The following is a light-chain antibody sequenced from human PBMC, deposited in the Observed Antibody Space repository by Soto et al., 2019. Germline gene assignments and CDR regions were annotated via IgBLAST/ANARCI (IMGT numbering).Light chain of an antibody. J-gene: IGKJ3*01. V-gene: IGKV1-27*01. Sequence: DIQMTQSPTSVSASVGDRVTITCRASQGIRNFVAWYQQKPGKAPKLLIYAASTLQSGVPSRFSGSGSGTDFTLTINILQPEDVATYSSKNYSSVPLFRPGTKVEIK. CDR3: KNYSSVPL. CDR2: AAS. CDR1: QGIRNF.